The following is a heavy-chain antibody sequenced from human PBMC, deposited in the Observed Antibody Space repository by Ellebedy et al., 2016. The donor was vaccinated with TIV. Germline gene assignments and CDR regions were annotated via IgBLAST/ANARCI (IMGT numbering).Heavy chain of an antibody. CDR3: ARVLYSGSYGGGYSDY. V-gene: IGHV3-48*01. D-gene: IGHD1-26*01. CDR2: ISSSSSTI. CDR1: GFTFSSYS. Sequence: PGGSLRLSCAASGFTFSSYSMNWVRQAPGKGLEWVSYISSSSSTIYYADSVKGRFTISRDNAKNSLYLQMNSLRAEDTAVYYCARVLYSGSYGGGYSDYWGQGTLVTVSS. J-gene: IGHJ4*02.